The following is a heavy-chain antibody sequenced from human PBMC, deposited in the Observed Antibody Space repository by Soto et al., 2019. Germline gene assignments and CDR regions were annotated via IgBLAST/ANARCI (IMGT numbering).Heavy chain of an antibody. V-gene: IGHV1-69*13. CDR3: ARPLYGSGSYSLHYYYYGMAV. CDR2: IIPIFGTA. D-gene: IGHD3-10*01. CDR1: GGTFSSYA. Sequence: SVKVSCKASGGTFSSYAINWVRQAPGQGLEWMGGIIPIFGTANYAQKFQGRVTITADESTSTAYMELSSLRSEDTAVYYCARPLYGSGSYSLHYYYYGMAVWGQGTTVTVSS. J-gene: IGHJ6*02.